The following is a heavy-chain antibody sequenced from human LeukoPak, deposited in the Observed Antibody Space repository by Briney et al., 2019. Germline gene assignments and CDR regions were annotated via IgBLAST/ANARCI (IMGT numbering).Heavy chain of an antibody. D-gene: IGHD2-2*02. CDR3: ARVPCSSNSCYTIYYYYGMDV. CDR1: GFTFSSYG. V-gene: IGHV3-33*01. Sequence: GGSLRLSCAASGFTFSSYGMHWVRQAPGKGLEWVAVIWYDGSNKYYADSVKGRFTISRDNSKNTLYLQMNSLRAEDTAVYYCARVPCSSNSCYTIYYYYGMDVWGQGTTVTVSS. J-gene: IGHJ6*02. CDR2: IWYDGSNK.